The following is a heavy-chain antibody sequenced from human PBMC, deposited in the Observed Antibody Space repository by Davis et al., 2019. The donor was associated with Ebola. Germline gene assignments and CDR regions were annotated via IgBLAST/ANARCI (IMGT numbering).Heavy chain of an antibody. CDR3: AREIPHCSGGSCYGIDY. J-gene: IGHJ4*02. CDR1: GGSISSYY. CDR2: IYTSGST. V-gene: IGHV4-4*07. D-gene: IGHD2-15*01. Sequence: PGGSLRLSCTVSGGSISSYYWSWIRQPAGKGLEWIGRIYTSGSTNYNPSLKSRVTMSVDTSKNQFSLKLSSVTAADTAVYYCAREIPHCSGGSCYGIDYWGQGTLVTVSS.